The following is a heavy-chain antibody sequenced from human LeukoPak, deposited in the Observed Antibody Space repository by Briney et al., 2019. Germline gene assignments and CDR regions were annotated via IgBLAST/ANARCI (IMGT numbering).Heavy chain of an antibody. CDR3: ARDSSGYDRRGLLRE. V-gene: IGHV3-21*01. D-gene: IGHD5-12*01. Sequence: PGGSLRLSCAASGFTFSSYSMNWVRQAPGKGLEWVSSISSSSTYIYYADSVKGRFTISRDNAKDSLYLQMNSLRAEDTAVYYCARDSSGYDRRGLLREWGQGTLVTVSS. CDR2: ISSSSTYI. J-gene: IGHJ4*02. CDR1: GFTFSSYS.